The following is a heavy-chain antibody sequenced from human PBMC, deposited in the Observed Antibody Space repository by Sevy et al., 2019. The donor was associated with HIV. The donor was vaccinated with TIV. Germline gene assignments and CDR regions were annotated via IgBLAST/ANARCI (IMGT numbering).Heavy chain of an antibody. Sequence: GGSLRLSCAASGFTFSYAWMNLVRQAPGKGLEWGGRIQSKADGGTIDYAAPVKGGFTISRDDSQNTLYLQMNSMKTEDTAVYYCSTDPIMQRLVTNGMDVWGQGTTVTVSS. D-gene: IGHD2-21*02. CDR3: STDPIMQRLVTNGMDV. V-gene: IGHV3-15*01. J-gene: IGHJ6*02. CDR1: GFTFSYAW. CDR2: IQSKADGGTI.